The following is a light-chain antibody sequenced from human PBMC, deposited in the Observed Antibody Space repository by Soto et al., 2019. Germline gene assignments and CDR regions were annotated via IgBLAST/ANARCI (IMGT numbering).Light chain of an antibody. Sequence: EIVMTQSPATLSVSPGERATLSCRASQSVSTNLAWYQQKPDQAPRLLIFGASTRATDVPARFSGSGSGTEFTLTFSSLQSEDFAVYYCLQHNSWPRTFGQGTRLEV. CDR1: QSVSTN. V-gene: IGKV3-15*01. J-gene: IGKJ1*01. CDR2: GAS. CDR3: LQHNSWPRT.